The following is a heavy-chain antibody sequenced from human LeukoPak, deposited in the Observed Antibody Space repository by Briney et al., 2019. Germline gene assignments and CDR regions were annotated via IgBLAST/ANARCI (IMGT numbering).Heavy chain of an antibody. CDR1: GGTFSSYA. J-gene: IGHJ5*02. D-gene: IGHD3-22*01. CDR3: ARDAYYYDSSGYCWFDP. CDR2: INPNSGGT. V-gene: IGHV1-2*06. Sequence: ASVKVSCKASGGTFSSYAISWVRQAPGQGLEWMGRINPNSGGTNYAQKFQGRVTMTRDTSISTAYMELSRLRSDDTAVYYCARDAYYYDSSGYCWFDPWGQGTLVTVSS.